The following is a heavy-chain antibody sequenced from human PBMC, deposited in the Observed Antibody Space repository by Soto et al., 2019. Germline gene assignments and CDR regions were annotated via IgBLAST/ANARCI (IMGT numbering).Heavy chain of an antibody. CDR3: ARGQFWTGIDY. Sequence: SETLSLTCTVSGGSISSYYWSWIRQPPGKGLEWIGYIYYSGSTNYNPSLKSRVTISVDTSKNQFSLKLSSVTAADTAVYYCARGQFWTGIDYWGQGTMVTVYS. CDR2: IYYSGST. CDR1: GGSISSYY. J-gene: IGHJ4*02. D-gene: IGHD3-3*02. V-gene: IGHV4-59*01.